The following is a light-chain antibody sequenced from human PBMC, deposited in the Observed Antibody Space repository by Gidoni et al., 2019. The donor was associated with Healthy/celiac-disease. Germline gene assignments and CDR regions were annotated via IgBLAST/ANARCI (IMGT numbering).Light chain of an antibody. Sequence: IELTQSPSSLSLSPGDRATLSCRASQSVSIYLAWYQQKPGKAPMLLIYDASNRSTGLPARCSGSGSGTDFTLTISSLEPEDVAIYYCQKRSSWPLTFGGGTKVEIK. CDR2: DAS. CDR3: QKRSSWPLT. J-gene: IGKJ4*01. V-gene: IGKV3-11*01. CDR1: QSVSIY.